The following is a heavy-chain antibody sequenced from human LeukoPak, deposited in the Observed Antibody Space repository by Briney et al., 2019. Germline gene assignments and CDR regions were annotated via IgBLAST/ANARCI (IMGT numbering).Heavy chain of an antibody. Sequence: GGSLRLPCAASGFTFSSYWMHWVRQAPGKGLVWVSRINSDGSSTSYADSVKGRFTISRDNAKNTLYLQMSSLRAEDTAVYYCARDPGQQWFDFFDYWGQGTLVTVSS. J-gene: IGHJ4*02. CDR2: INSDGSST. D-gene: IGHD6-19*01. V-gene: IGHV3-74*01. CDR3: ARDPGQQWFDFFDY. CDR1: GFTFSSYW.